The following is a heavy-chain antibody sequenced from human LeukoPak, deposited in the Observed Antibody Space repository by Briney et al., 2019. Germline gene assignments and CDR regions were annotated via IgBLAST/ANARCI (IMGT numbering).Heavy chain of an antibody. V-gene: IGHV4-39*01. CDR3: ARTTVTKNFVDY. CDR1: GGSISSSSYY. J-gene: IGHJ4*02. CDR2: IYYRGST. D-gene: IGHD4-17*01. Sequence: SETLSLTCTVSGGSISSSSYYWGWIRQPPGKGLEWIGSIYYRGSTYYNPFLKSRVTISVDTSKNQFSLKLSSVTAADTAVYYCARTTVTKNFVDYWGQGTLVTVSS.